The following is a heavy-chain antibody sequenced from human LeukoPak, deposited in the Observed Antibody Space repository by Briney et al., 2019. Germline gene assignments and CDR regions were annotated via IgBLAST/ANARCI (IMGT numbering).Heavy chain of an antibody. Sequence: GGSLRLSXAASGFTFSSYGMHWVRQAPGKGLEWVAFIRYDGSNKYYADSVKGRFTISRDDSKNTLYLQMNSLRAEDTAVYYCARKMYYDFWSGYKTMDVWGKGTTVTVSS. V-gene: IGHV3-30*02. CDR3: ARKMYYDFWSGYKTMDV. D-gene: IGHD3-3*01. CDR2: IRYDGSNK. J-gene: IGHJ6*03. CDR1: GFTFSSYG.